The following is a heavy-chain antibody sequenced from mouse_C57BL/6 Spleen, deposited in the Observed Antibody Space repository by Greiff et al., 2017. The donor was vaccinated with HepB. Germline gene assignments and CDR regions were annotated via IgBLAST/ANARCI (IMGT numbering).Heavy chain of an antibody. CDR3: ARGLTGYYYAMDY. Sequence: VMLVESEGGLVQPGSSMKLSCTASGFTFSDYYMAWVRQVPEKGLEWVANINYDGSSTYYLDSLKSRFIISRDNAKNILYLQMSSLKSEDTATYYCARGLTGYYYAMDYWGQGTSVTVSS. V-gene: IGHV5-16*01. CDR1: GFTFSDYY. CDR2: INYDGSST. J-gene: IGHJ4*01. D-gene: IGHD4-1*01.